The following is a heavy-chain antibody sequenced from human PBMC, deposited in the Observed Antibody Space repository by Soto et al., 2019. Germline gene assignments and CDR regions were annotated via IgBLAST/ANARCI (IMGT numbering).Heavy chain of an antibody. D-gene: IGHD2-2*01. CDR1: GYTFTIYA. CDR2: INAGNGNT. Sequence: ASVKVSCKASGYTFTIYAMHWVLQAPGQRIEWMGWINAGNGNTKYSQKFQGRVTITRDTSASTAYMELSSLRSEDTAVYYCARDFEGYCSSTSCLRDYYYYYMDVWGKGTTVTVSS. CDR3: ARDFEGYCSSTSCLRDYYYYYMDV. J-gene: IGHJ6*03. V-gene: IGHV1-3*01.